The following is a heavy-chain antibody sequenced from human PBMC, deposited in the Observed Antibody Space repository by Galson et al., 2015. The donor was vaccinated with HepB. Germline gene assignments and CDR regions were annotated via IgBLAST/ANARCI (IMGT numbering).Heavy chain of an antibody. Sequence: SLRLSCAASGFTFNNAWMSWVRQAPGKGLEWVGRIKSKTDGGTTDYAATVKGRFSISRDDSKNILYLQMNSLKTDDTAVYYCTTDRTFSSVYYVNYYYYSMHVWGQGTTVTVSS. CDR1: GFTFNNAW. J-gene: IGHJ6*02. D-gene: IGHD6-25*01. CDR2: IKSKTDGGTT. V-gene: IGHV3-15*01. CDR3: TTDRTFSSVYYVNYYYYSMHV.